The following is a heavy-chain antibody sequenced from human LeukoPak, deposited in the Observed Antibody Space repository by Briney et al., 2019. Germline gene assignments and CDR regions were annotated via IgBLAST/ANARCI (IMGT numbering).Heavy chain of an antibody. J-gene: IGHJ5*02. D-gene: IGHD3-9*01. CDR2: IYYSGST. CDR1: GGSISSYY. V-gene: IGHV4-59*01. Sequence: SETLSLTCTVSGGSISSYYWSWIRQPPGKGLEWIGYIYYSGSTNYNPSLKSRVTISVDTSKNQFSLKLSSVTAADTAVYYCARVPSYYDILTGYRSGPLFDPWGQGTLVTVSS. CDR3: ARVPSYYDILTGYRSGPLFDP.